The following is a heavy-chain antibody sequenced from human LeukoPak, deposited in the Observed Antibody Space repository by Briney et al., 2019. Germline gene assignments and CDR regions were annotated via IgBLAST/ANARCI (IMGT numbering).Heavy chain of an antibody. CDR2: ISGSGGST. D-gene: IGHD6-19*01. V-gene: IGHV3-11*04. Sequence: GGSLRLSCAASGFTFSDYYMSWIRQAPGKGLEWVSAISGSGGSTYYADSVKGRFTISRDNAKNSLYLQMNSLRAEDTAVYYCARESLAVAAHFDYWGQGTLVTVSS. CDR3: ARESLAVAAHFDY. J-gene: IGHJ4*02. CDR1: GFTFSDYY.